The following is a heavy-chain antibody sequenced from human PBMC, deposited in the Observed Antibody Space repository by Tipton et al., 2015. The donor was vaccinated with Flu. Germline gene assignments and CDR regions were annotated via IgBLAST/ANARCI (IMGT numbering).Heavy chain of an antibody. CDR2: IYTSGST. Sequence: TLSLTCTVSGGSISSGSYYWSWIRQPAGKGLEWIGRIYTSGSTNYNPSLKSRVTMSVDTSKNQFSLKLSSVTAADTAVYYCARAREGGWFDPWGQGTLVTVSS. V-gene: IGHV4-61*02. D-gene: IGHD1-26*01. CDR1: GGSISSGSYY. CDR3: ARAREGGWFDP. J-gene: IGHJ5*02.